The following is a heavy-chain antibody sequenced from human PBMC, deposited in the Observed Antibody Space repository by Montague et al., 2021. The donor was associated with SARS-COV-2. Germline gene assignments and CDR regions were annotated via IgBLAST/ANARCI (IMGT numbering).Heavy chain of an antibody. D-gene: IGHD6-13*01. CDR2: ISGDGGST. CDR1: GFTFDDYA. J-gene: IGHJ6*03. V-gene: IGHV3-43*02. CDR3: AKDGTYSSSWYDYYYYYYMDV. Sequence: SLRLSWSASGFTFDDYAMHWVRQAPGKGPEWVSLISGDGGSTYYADSVKGRFTISRDNSKNSLYLQMNSLRTEDTALYYCAKDGTYSSSWYDYYYYYYMDVWGKGTTVTVSS.